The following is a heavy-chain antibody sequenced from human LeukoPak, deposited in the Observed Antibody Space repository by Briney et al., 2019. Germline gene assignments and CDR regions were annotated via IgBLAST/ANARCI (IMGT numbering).Heavy chain of an antibody. CDR1: GGSFSGYY. V-gene: IGHV4-34*01. J-gene: IGHJ4*02. D-gene: IGHD3-3*01. Sequence: PSETLSLTCAVYGGSFSGYYWSWIRQPPGKGLESIGEINHSGSTNYNPSLKSRVTISVDTSKNQFSLKLSSVTAADTAVYYCARGDFWSGYPFDYWGQGTLVTVSS. CDR2: INHSGST. CDR3: ARGDFWSGYPFDY.